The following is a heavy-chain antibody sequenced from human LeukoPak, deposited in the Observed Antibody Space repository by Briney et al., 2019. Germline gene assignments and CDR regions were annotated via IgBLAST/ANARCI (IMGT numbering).Heavy chain of an antibody. V-gene: IGHV3-23*01. CDR1: GFTFSSYA. Sequence: GGSLRLSCAASGFTFSSYAMSWVRQAPGEGLEWVSAISGSGGSTYYADSVKGRFTISRDNSKNTLYLQMNSLRAEDTAVYYCACWDCSSTSCYLTYWGQGTLVTVSS. J-gene: IGHJ4*02. D-gene: IGHD2-2*01. CDR2: ISGSGGST. CDR3: ACWDCSSTSCYLTY.